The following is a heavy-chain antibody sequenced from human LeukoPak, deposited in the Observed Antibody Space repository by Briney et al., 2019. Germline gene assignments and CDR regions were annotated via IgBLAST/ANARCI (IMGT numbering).Heavy chain of an antibody. Sequence: PGGSLRLSCAASGFTFSSYGMHWVRQAPGKGLEWVAVISYDGSNKYYADSVKGRFTISRDNSKNTLYLQMNSLRAEDTAVYYCAKLGRDGYQGAFDIWGQGTMVTVSS. CDR3: AKLGRDGYQGAFDI. CDR2: ISYDGSNK. D-gene: IGHD5-24*01. J-gene: IGHJ3*02. CDR1: GFTFSSYG. V-gene: IGHV3-30*18.